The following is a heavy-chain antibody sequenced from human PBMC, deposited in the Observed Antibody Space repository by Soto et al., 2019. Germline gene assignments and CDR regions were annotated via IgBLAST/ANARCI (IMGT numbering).Heavy chain of an antibody. CDR3: ARAVGWLTMVRGVNNGMGV. V-gene: IGHV4-30-4*01. CDR2: IYYSGST. Sequence: SETLSLTCTVSGGSISSGDYYWSWIRQPPGKGLEWIGYIYYSGSTYYNPSLKSRVTISVDTSKNQFSLKLSSVTAADTAVYYCARAVGWLTMVRGVNNGMGVWGQGTTVTVSS. D-gene: IGHD3-10*01. J-gene: IGHJ6*02. CDR1: GGSISSGDYY.